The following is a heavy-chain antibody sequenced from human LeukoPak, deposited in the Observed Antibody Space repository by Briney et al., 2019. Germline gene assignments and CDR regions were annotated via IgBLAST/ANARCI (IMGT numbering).Heavy chain of an antibody. CDR1: GGSIDSRSYY. V-gene: IGHV4-39*01. D-gene: IGHD2-15*01. CDR2: IYHSGST. CDR3: ARRSEFDNTHYHYFDY. J-gene: IGHJ4*02. Sequence: PSETLSLTCTVSGGSIDSRSYYWDWIRQAPGNGLEWIGTIYHSGSTEYNPSLKSRVAIFVDTSKNQFSLILHSVAAADTAVYYCARRSEFDNTHYHYFDYWGQGALVTVSS.